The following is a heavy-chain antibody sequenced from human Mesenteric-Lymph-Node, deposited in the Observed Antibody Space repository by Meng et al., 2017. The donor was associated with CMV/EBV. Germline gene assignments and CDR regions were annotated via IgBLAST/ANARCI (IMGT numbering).Heavy chain of an antibody. Sequence: TGGVGVGWSRQPPGKALEWLALIYWDDDKCYSPSLKSRLTITKDTSKNQVVLTMTDMDPVDTATYYCAQQVGYCDSFSCLKKRHFDSWGQGTLVTVSS. CDR2: IYWDDDK. V-gene: IGHV2-5*02. CDR3: AQQVGYCDSFSCLKKRHFDS. CDR1: TGGVG. D-gene: IGHD2-2*01. J-gene: IGHJ4*02.